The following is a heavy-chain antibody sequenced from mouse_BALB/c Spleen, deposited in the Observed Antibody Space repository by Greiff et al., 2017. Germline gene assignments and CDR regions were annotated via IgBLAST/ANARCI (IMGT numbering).Heavy chain of an antibody. CDR1: GFAFSSYD. V-gene: IGHV5-12-1*01. CDR3: ARRYAMDY. CDR2: ISSGGGST. J-gene: IGHJ4*01. Sequence: EVQLVESGGGLVKPGGSLKLSCAASGFAFSSYDMSWVRQTPEKRLEWVAYISSGGGSTYYPDTVKGRFTISRDNAKNTLYLQMSSLKSEDTAMYYCARRYAMDYWGQGTSVTVSS.